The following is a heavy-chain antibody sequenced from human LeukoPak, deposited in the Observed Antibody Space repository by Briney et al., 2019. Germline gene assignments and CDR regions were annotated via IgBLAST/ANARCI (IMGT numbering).Heavy chain of an antibody. J-gene: IGHJ3*02. CDR1: GGSISSYY. CDR2: IYYSGST. D-gene: IGHD3-22*01. CDR3: ARATYYYDSSGYYSRGFLDFDI. V-gene: IGHV4-59*01. Sequence: SETLSLTCTVSGGSISSYYWSWIRQPPGKGLEWIGYIYYSGSTNYIPSLKSRVTISVDTSKNQFSLKLSSVTAADTAVYYCARATYYYDSSGYYSRGFLDFDIWGQGTMVTVSS.